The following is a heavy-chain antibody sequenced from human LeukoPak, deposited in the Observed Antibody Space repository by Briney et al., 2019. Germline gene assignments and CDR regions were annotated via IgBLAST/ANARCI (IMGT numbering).Heavy chain of an antibody. J-gene: IGHJ4*02. V-gene: IGHV1-69*05. CDR2: IIPIFGTA. D-gene: IGHD3-3*01. Sequence: ASVKVSCKASGGTFSSYAISWVRQAPGQGLEWVGRIIPIFGTANYAQKFQGRVTITTDESTSTAYMELSSLRSEDTAVYYCASGLFYDFWSRFDYWGQGTLVTVSS. CDR1: GGTFSSYA. CDR3: ASGLFYDFWSRFDY.